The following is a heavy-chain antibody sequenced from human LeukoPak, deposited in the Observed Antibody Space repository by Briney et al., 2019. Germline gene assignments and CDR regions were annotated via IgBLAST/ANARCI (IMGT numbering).Heavy chain of an antibody. Sequence: GASVKVSCKASGYTFTSYGISWVRQAPGQGLEWMGWISAYNGNTNYAQKLQGRVTMTTDTSTSTAYMELRSLRSDDTAVYYCARVEQWLGFGDGYYYYMDVWGKGTTVTISS. V-gene: IGHV1-18*01. J-gene: IGHJ6*03. D-gene: IGHD6-19*01. CDR2: ISAYNGNT. CDR1: GYTFTSYG. CDR3: ARVEQWLGFGDGYYYYMDV.